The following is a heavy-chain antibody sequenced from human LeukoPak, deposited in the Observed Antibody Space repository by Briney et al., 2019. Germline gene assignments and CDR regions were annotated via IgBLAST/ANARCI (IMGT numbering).Heavy chain of an antibody. CDR2: IYTSGST. CDR3: ARDSSGQWLVRGLGYYYYGKDV. Sequence: SETLSLTCTVSGGSISSYYWSWIRQPAGKGLEWIGRIYTSGSTNYNPSLKSRVTMSVDTSKNQFSLKLSSVTAADTAVYYCARDSSGQWLVRGLGYYYYGKDVWGQGTTVTVSS. J-gene: IGHJ6*02. CDR1: GGSISSYY. D-gene: IGHD6-19*01. V-gene: IGHV4-4*07.